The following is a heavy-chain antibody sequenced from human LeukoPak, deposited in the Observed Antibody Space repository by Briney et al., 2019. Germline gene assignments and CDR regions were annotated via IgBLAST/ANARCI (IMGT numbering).Heavy chain of an antibody. D-gene: IGHD5-18*01. V-gene: IGHV3-30*18. CDR1: GFTFSSYG. J-gene: IGHJ5*02. Sequence: GRSLRLSCAASGFTFSSYGMHWVRQAPGKGLEWVAVISYDGSNKYYADSVKGRFTISRDNSKNTLYMQMNSLRAEDTAVYYCAKELRGYSYGLRNNWFDPWGQGTLVTVSS. CDR2: ISYDGSNK. CDR3: AKELRGYSYGLRNNWFDP.